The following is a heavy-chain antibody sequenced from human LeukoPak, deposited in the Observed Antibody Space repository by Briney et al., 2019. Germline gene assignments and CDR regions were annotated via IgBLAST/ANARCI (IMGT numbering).Heavy chain of an antibody. CDR1: GFTFDDYA. CDR2: ISSSSNTI. CDR3: ARLTGSSWYIDY. Sequence: GGSLRLSCAASGFTFDDYAMHWVRQAPGKGLEWVSYISSSSNTIYYADSVKGRFTISRDNSKNTLYLQMNSLRAEDTAVYYCARLTGSSWYIDYWGQGTLVTVSS. J-gene: IGHJ4*02. V-gene: IGHV3-48*01. D-gene: IGHD6-13*01.